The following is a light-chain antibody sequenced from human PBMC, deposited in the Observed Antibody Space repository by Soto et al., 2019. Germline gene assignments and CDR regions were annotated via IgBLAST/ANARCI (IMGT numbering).Light chain of an antibody. CDR3: KQYGSSLWT. Sequence: EIVLTQSPGTLSLSPGERATLSCRASQSVSSSYSAWYQQKPGQAPRLLIYGASSRATGIPDRFSGSGSGTDFTLTISRLEPEDFSVYYCKQYGSSLWTFGQGTKVEIK. CDR1: QSVSSSY. CDR2: GAS. V-gene: IGKV3-20*01. J-gene: IGKJ1*01.